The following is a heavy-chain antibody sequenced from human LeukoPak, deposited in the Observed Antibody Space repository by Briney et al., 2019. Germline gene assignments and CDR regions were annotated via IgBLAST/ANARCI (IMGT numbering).Heavy chain of an antibody. D-gene: IGHD3-22*01. Sequence: SETLSLTCTVSGGSITSGNYYWGWIRQPPGKGLEWIGDIFFTGSTYYSPSLKSRVTISVGTSTTQFSLKLTSVTAADTAVYYCARQIASSGYLPWAFDIWGQGTVVTVSS. CDR3: ARQIASSGYLPWAFDI. CDR2: IFFTGST. V-gene: IGHV4-39*01. CDR1: GGSITSGNYY. J-gene: IGHJ3*02.